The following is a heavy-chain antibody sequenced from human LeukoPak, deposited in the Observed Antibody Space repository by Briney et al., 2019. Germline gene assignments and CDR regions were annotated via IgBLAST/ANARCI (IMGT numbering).Heavy chain of an antibody. CDR1: GGTFSSYA. Sequence: SVKVSCKASGGTFSSYAISWVRQAPGQGLEWMGGIIPIFGTANYAQKFQGRVTITADESTSTAYMELSSLRSEDTAVYYCARVRAAAGTLPGYYYYGMDVWGQGTTVTVSS. J-gene: IGHJ6*02. CDR2: IIPIFGTA. D-gene: IGHD6-13*01. CDR3: ARVRAAAGTLPGYYYYGMDV. V-gene: IGHV1-69*13.